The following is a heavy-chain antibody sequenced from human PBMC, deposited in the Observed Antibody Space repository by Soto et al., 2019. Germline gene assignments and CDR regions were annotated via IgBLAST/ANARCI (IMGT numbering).Heavy chain of an antibody. D-gene: IGHD2-15*01. Sequence: EVQLVESGGGLVKPGGSLRLSCAASGFTFSNAWMSWVRQAPGKGLEWVGRIKSKTDGGTTDYAAPVKGRFTISRDDSKNTLYLQMNSLKTEDTAVYYCTTDLEDNCSGGSCYFSRFDYWGQGTLVTVSS. CDR1: GFTFSNAW. CDR2: IKSKTDGGTT. J-gene: IGHJ4*02. CDR3: TTDLEDNCSGGSCYFSRFDY. V-gene: IGHV3-15*01.